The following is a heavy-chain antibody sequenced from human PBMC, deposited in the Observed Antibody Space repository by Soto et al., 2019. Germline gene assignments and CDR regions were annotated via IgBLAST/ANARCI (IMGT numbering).Heavy chain of an antibody. Sequence: GSLRLSCAASGFTFSSYAMSWVRQAPGKGLEWVSAISGSGGSTYYADSVKGRFTISRDNSKNTLYLQVNSLRAEDTAVYYCAKYSSGWSIGWYFDLWGRGTLVTVSS. CDR3: AKYSSGWSIGWYFDL. CDR2: ISGSGGST. CDR1: GFTFSSYA. J-gene: IGHJ2*01. D-gene: IGHD6-19*01. V-gene: IGHV3-23*01.